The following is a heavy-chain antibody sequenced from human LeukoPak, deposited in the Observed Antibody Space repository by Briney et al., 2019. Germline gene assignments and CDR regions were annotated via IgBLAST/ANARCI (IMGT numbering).Heavy chain of an antibody. J-gene: IGHJ4*02. Sequence: GGSLRLSCAASRFTLDDYAMQWVRHAPGKGREWVSGNSWNSGNIVHRDSVRGRFTLARDNAKNSLYLQMTSLRAEDTALYYCAKDIRGGQYNYDRSGANDYFDYWGQGTLVTASS. CDR1: RFTLDDYA. CDR2: NSWNSGNI. CDR3: AKDIRGGQYNYDRSGANDYFDY. D-gene: IGHD3-22*01. V-gene: IGHV3-9*01.